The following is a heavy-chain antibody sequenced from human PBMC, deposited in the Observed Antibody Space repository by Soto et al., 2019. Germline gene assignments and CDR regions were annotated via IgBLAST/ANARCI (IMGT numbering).Heavy chain of an antibody. J-gene: IGHJ4*02. D-gene: IGHD2-2*01. CDR3: AKVLGYCSSPSCYQHDY. CDR2: ISGSGGST. CDR1: GFTFSSYA. Sequence: EVQLLESGGGLVQPGGSLRLSCAASGFTFSSYAMSWVRQAPGKGLEWVSAISGSGGSTYYADSVKGRFTISRDNSKNTLYLQMNSLRAEDTAVYYCAKVLGYCSSPSCYQHDYWGQGTLVTVSS. V-gene: IGHV3-23*01.